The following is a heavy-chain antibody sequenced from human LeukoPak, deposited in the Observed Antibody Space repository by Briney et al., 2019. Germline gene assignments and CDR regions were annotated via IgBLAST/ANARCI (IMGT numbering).Heavy chain of an antibody. CDR1: GGSISSGGYY. D-gene: IGHD6-19*01. Sequence: PSETLSLTCTVSGGSISSGGYYWSWIRQHPGKGLEWIGYIYYSGSTYYNPSLKSRVTISVDTSKNQFSLKLSSVTAADTAVYYCARSSGWLHDAFDIWGQGTMVTVSS. CDR3: ARSSGWLHDAFDI. J-gene: IGHJ3*02. CDR2: IYYSGST. V-gene: IGHV4-31*03.